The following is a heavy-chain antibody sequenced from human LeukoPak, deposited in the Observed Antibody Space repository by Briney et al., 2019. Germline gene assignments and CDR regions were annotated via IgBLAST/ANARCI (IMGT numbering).Heavy chain of an antibody. CDR3: ARLRYSSGWRVDY. J-gene: IGHJ4*02. Sequence: PGGSLRLSCAASGFTFSSTAMSWVRQAPGKGLEWVSSIKSGGGATYYAASVKGRFTISRDKAKNSLYLQMNSLRAEDTAVYYCARLRYSSGWRVDYWGQGTLVTVSS. D-gene: IGHD6-19*01. CDR2: IKSGGGAT. V-gene: IGHV3-23*01. CDR1: GFTFSSTA.